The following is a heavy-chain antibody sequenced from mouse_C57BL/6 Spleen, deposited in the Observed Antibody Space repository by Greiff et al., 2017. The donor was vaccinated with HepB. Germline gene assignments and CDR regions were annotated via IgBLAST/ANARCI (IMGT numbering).Heavy chain of an antibody. J-gene: IGHJ4*01. Sequence: EVQLVESGGGLVQPKGSLKLSCAASGFTFNTYAMHWVRQAPGKGLEWVARKRSKSSNYATYYADSVKDRFTISRDDSQSMLYLQMNNLKAEDTAMYYCVGETGEGDAMDYWGQGTSVTVSS. CDR3: VGETGEGDAMDY. CDR2: KRSKSSNYAT. V-gene: IGHV10-3*01. D-gene: IGHD3-1*01. CDR1: GFTFNTYA.